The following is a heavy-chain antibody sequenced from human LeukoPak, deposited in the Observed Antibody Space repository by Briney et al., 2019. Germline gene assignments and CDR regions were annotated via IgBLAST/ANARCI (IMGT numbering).Heavy chain of an antibody. CDR3: TMGEHYYDSSGPPVLDY. CDR1: GFTFSSYW. CDR2: IKSKTDGATT. J-gene: IGHJ4*02. V-gene: IGHV3-15*01. Sequence: GGSLRLSCAASGFTFSSYWMHWVRQAPGKGLEWVGRIKSKTDGATTDYAAAVKGRFTISRDDSKNTLYLQMNSLKTEDTAVYYCTMGEHYYDSSGPPVLDYWGQGTLVTVSS. D-gene: IGHD3-22*01.